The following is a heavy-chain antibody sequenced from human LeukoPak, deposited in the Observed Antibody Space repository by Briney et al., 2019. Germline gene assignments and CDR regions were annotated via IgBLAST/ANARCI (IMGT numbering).Heavy chain of an antibody. CDR2: IIPIFGTA. CDR1: GGTFSSYA. V-gene: IGHV1-69*01. J-gene: IGHJ5*02. Sequence: GASVKVSCKASGGTFSSYAISWVRQAPGQGLEWMGGIIPIFGTANYAQKSQGRATITADESTSTAYMELSSLRSEDTAVYYCAREEGTSYPGWFDPWGQGTLVTVSS. D-gene: IGHD2-2*01. CDR3: AREEGTSYPGWFDP.